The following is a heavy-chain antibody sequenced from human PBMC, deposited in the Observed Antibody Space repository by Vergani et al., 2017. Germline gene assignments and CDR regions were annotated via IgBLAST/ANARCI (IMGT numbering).Heavy chain of an antibody. CDR2: IFSNDEK. J-gene: IGHJ4*02. V-gene: IGHV2-26*01. CDR3: ARVTYYYDGSGYYYAPPYFDY. CDR1: GFPLSNARMG. D-gene: IGHD3-22*01. Sequence: QVTLKESGPVLVKPTETLTLTCTVSGFPLSNARMGVSWIRQPPGKALEWLAHIFSNDEKSYSTSLKSRLTISKEPSKSQVVLTMTNMDPVDTATYYCARVTYYYDGSGYYYAPPYFDYWGQGTLVTVSS.